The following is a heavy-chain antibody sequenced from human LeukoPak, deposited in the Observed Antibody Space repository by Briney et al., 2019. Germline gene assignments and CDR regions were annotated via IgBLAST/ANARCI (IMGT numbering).Heavy chain of an antibody. CDR1: GFTFGDYA. CDR2: IRSKAYGGTT. CDR3: VGGVFRSGSVNDY. D-gene: IGHD3-3*01. J-gene: IGHJ4*02. Sequence: GGSLRLSCTASGFTFGDYAMTWVRQAPGKGLEWVGFIRSKAYGGTTEYAASVKGRFTISRDDSKSIAYLQMNSLKTEDTAVYYCVGGVFRSGSVNDYWGQGTLVTVSS. V-gene: IGHV3-49*04.